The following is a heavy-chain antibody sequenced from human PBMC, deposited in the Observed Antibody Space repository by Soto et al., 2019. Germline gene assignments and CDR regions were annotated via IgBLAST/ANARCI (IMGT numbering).Heavy chain of an antibody. J-gene: IGHJ3*02. CDR1: GFTFSSYE. CDR2: ISSSCSTI. CDR3: ARAYKGSSSSSGAFDI. Sequence: GGSLRLSCAASGFTFSSYEMNWVRQAPGKGLEWVSYISSSCSTIYYADSVKGRFTISRDNAKNSLYLQMNSLRAEDTAVYYCARAYKGSSSSSGAFDIWGQGTMVTVSS. D-gene: IGHD6-6*01. V-gene: IGHV3-48*03.